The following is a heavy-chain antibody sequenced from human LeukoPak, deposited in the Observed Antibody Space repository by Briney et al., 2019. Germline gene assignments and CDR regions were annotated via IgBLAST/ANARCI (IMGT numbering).Heavy chain of an antibody. CDR3: ARGVMSDS. V-gene: IGHV3-23*01. CDR1: GFTFSSYG. J-gene: IGHJ4*02. Sequence: GGSLRLSCAASGFTFSSYGMSWVRQAPGKGLGWVSSISGSVGTIYYADSVKGRFTISRDNSNNTLYLQMNSLRAEDTAVYYCARGVMSDSWGQGTLVTVSS. CDR2: ISGSVGTI. D-gene: IGHD3-16*01.